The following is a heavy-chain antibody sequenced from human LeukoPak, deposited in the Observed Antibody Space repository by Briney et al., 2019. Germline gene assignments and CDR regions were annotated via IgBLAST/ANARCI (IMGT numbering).Heavy chain of an antibody. D-gene: IGHD3-9*01. Sequence: GGSLRLSCAASGFTFSSYWMSWVRQAPGKGLEWVANIKQDGSEKYYVDSVKGRFTISRDNAKNSLYLQMNSLRAEDTAVYYCARESAYYDILTGYYLDWGQGTLVTVSS. J-gene: IGHJ4*02. CDR2: IKQDGSEK. CDR3: ARESAYYDILTGYYLD. CDR1: GFTFSSYW. V-gene: IGHV3-7*01.